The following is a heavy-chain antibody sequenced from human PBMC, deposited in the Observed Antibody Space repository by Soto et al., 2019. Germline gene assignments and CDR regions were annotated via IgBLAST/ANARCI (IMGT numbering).Heavy chain of an antibody. J-gene: IGHJ4*02. CDR2: ISSHGRDI. Sequence: GSLRLSCEASGFTFTSDSMTWVRQAPGKGLEWVSSISSHGRDIFYADSVKGRFTISRDNAKDSLHLQMNSLTGEDSAVYYCARGAALAGKLDLWGQGTLVTVSS. D-gene: IGHD6-19*01. CDR1: GFTFTSDS. V-gene: IGHV3-21*06. CDR3: ARGAALAGKLDL.